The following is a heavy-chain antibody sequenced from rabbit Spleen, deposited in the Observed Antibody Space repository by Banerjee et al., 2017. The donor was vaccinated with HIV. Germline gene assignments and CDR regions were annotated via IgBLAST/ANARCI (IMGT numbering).Heavy chain of an antibody. CDR2: IDAGSSGTT. CDR3: ARDTGTSFSSYGMDL. Sequence: QSLEESGGDLVKPGASLTLTCTASGFSFSNYAMCWVRQAPGKGLEWIVCIDAGSSGTTYYATWAKGRFTISKTSSTTVTLQMTSLTAADTATYFCARDTGTSFSSYGMDLWGPGTLVTVS. CDR1: GFSFSNYA. D-gene: IGHD8-1*01. J-gene: IGHJ6*01. V-gene: IGHV1S40*01.